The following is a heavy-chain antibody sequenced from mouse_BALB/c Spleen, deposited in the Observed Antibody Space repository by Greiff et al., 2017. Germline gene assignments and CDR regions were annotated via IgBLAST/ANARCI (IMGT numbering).Heavy chain of an antibody. CDR3: TRGNFYYDYDVDYAMDY. CDR1: GYSFTSYW. V-gene: IGHV1-5*01. Sequence: VQLQQSGTVLARPGASVKMSCKASGYSFTSYWMHWVKQRPGQGLEWIGAIYPGNSDTSYNQKFKGKAKLTAVTSASTAYMELSSLTNEDSAVYYCTRGNFYYDYDVDYAMDYWGQGTSVTVSS. J-gene: IGHJ4*01. CDR2: IYPGNSDT. D-gene: IGHD2-4*01.